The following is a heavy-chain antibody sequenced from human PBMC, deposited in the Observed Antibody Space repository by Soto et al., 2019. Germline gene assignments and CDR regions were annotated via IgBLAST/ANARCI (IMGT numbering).Heavy chain of an antibody. CDR1: GYSFTSYA. J-gene: IGHJ6*02. V-gene: IGHV1-2*02. D-gene: IGHD6-13*01. CDR2: INPNSGGT. CDR3: AGTIAAAGTRYGMDV. Sequence: ASVKVSCKASGYSFTSYAMHWVRQAPGQRLEWMGWINPNSGGTNYAQKFQGRVTMTRDTSISTAYMELSRLRSDDTAVYYCAGTIAAAGTRYGMDVWGQGTTVTVSS.